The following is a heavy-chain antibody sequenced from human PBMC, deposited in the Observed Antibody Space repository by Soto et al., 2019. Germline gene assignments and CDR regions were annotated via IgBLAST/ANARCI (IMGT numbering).Heavy chain of an antibody. V-gene: IGHV4-31*03. CDR1: GGSISSGGYY. CDR3: ARDQGSGWYVYYFDY. J-gene: IGHJ4*02. Sequence: SETLSLTCTVSGGSISSGGYYWSWIRQHPGKGLEWIGYIYYSGSTYYNPSLKSRVTISVDTSKNQFSLKLSSVTAADTAVYYCARDQGSGWYVYYFDYWGQGTLVTVSS. CDR2: IYYSGST. D-gene: IGHD6-19*01.